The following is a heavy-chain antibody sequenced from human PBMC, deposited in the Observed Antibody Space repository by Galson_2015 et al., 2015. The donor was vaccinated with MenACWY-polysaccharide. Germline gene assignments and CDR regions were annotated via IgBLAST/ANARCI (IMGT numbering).Heavy chain of an antibody. J-gene: IGHJ4*02. Sequence: SVKVSCKASGYTFTSYDINWVRQATGQGLEWMGWMNPNSGNTGYPQKFQGRVTMTRNTSISTAYMEPQSLRSDDTAVYYCARDAGGTEDYWGQGTLVTVSS. CDR3: ARDAGGTEDY. CDR2: MNPNSGNT. D-gene: IGHD2-15*01. V-gene: IGHV1-8*01. CDR1: GYTFTSYD.